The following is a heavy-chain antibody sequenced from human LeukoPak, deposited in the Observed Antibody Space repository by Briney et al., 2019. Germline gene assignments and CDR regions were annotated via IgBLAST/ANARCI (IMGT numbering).Heavy chain of an antibody. CDR3: ARDAHYYGSGSYFDY. V-gene: IGHV1-69*04. D-gene: IGHD3-10*01. CDR2: IIPILGIA. Sequence: SVKVSCKASGGTFSSYAISWVRQAPGQGLEWMGSIIPILGIANYAQKFQGRVTITADKSTSTAYMELSSLRSEDTAVYYCARDAHYYGSGSYFDYWGQGTLVTVSS. CDR1: GGTFSSYA. J-gene: IGHJ4*02.